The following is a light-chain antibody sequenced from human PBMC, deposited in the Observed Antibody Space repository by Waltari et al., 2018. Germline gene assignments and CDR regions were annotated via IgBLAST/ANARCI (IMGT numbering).Light chain of an antibody. CDR1: QTVRTTY. CDR3: QQYDISPLT. Sequence: EIVLTQSPGTLALSPAERDNLSCRASQTVRTTYLAWYQQKPGQAPPLLIHGASSRATGIPDRFSGSGSGTDFSRAISSLEPEDFAVYYCQQYDISPLTFGGGTKVEIK. J-gene: IGKJ4*01. V-gene: IGKV3-20*01. CDR2: GAS.